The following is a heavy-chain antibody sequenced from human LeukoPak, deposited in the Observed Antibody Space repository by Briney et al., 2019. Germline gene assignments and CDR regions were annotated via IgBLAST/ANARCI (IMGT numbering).Heavy chain of an antibody. D-gene: IGHD3-3*01. Sequence: GASVKVSCKAPGGTFSSYAISWVRQAPGQGLEWMGGIIPIFGTANYAQKFQGRVTITADESTSTAYMELSSLRAEDTAVYYCARARNEDTIFGVVTYDYFDYWGQGTLVTVSS. V-gene: IGHV1-69*13. CDR3: ARARNEDTIFGVVTYDYFDY. J-gene: IGHJ4*02. CDR2: IIPIFGTA. CDR1: GGTFSSYA.